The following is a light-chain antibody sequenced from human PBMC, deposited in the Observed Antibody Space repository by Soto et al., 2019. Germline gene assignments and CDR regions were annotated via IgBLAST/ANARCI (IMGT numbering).Light chain of an antibody. Sequence: EIVLTQSPGTVSSSLGERATLSCRASHSVTSRCLAWYQERPGQAPRLLIYAASSRDTGIPDRFSGSGSGTDFTLTISSLEPEDFAVYYCQQYGTSPWTFGQGTKVDIK. CDR2: AAS. J-gene: IGKJ1*01. CDR1: HSVTSRC. CDR3: QQYGTSPWT. V-gene: IGKV3-20*01.